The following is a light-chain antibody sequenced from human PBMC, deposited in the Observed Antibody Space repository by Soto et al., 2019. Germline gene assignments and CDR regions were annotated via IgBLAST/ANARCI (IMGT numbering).Light chain of an antibody. CDR3: GTWDSSLSGYV. J-gene: IGLJ1*01. CDR2: END. CDR1: TSNIGNNY. Sequence: LEEPRSGYASIAQKATISYTGSTSNIGNNYVSWFQQLPGTAPKLLIYENDKRPSGIPDRFSGSTSGTSATLGITGLQTGDEADYYCGTWDSSLSGYVFATGTKVTVL. V-gene: IGLV1-51*02.